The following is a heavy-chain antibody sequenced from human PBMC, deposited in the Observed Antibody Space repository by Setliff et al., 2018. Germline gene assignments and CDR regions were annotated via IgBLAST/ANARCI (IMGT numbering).Heavy chain of an antibody. CDR1: GDSISSRPFY. V-gene: IGHV4-61*09. CDR3: ARMTGFQYIDV. J-gene: IGHJ6*03. D-gene: IGHD3-3*01. Sequence: PSETLSLTCTVSGDSISSRPFYWGWFRQPAGKELEWIGQIYTSWSTIYNPSLMSRVTILLDTSKNQFSLTLTSVTAADTAVYYCARMTGFQYIDVWDKGTTVTVSS. CDR2: IYTSWST.